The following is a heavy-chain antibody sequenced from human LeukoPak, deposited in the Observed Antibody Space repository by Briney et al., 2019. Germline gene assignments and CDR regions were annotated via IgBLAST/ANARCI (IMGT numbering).Heavy chain of an antibody. CDR1: GFTFSSYG. CDR3: ARGSYGYDY. CDR2: IRYDGSNK. V-gene: IGHV3-30*02. J-gene: IGHJ4*02. Sequence: QPGGSLRLSCAAPGFTFSSYGMHWVRQAPGKGLEWVAFIRYDGSNKYYADSVKGRFTISRDNSKNTLYLQMNSLRAEDTAVYYCARGSYGYDYWGQGTLVTVSS. D-gene: IGHD5-18*01.